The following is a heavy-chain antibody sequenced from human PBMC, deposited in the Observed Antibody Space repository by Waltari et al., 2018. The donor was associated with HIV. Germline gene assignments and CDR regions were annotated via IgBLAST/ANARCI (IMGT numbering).Heavy chain of an antibody. CDR3: ARGRDLFTYNISSVVWFDP. CDR2: INHSGST. CDR1: GGSFGGYY. Sequence: QVQLHQWGAGLLKPSETLSLTCAVYGGSFGGYYWSWIRQPPGKGLQWIGQINHSGSTRFSPSLKSRLSMSVDTSKNQFSLKLTSLTAADTAVYYCARGRDLFTYNISSVVWFDPWGQGTLVTVSS. V-gene: IGHV4-34*01. D-gene: IGHD1-20*01. J-gene: IGHJ5*02.